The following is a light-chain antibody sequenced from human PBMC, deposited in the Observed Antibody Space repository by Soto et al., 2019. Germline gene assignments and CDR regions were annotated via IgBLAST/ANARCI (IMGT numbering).Light chain of an antibody. CDR2: EVS. Sequence: QSALTQPASVSWSPGQSITISCTGSSSDVGGYHYVSWYQQHPGKAPKLIIYEVSTRPSGVSNRFSGSKSGNTASLTISGLQAEDEAHYYCTSFTYLSTCGFGGWSKVTVL. V-gene: IGLV2-14*01. CDR1: SSDVGGYHY. CDR3: TSFTYLSTCG. J-gene: IGLJ3*02.